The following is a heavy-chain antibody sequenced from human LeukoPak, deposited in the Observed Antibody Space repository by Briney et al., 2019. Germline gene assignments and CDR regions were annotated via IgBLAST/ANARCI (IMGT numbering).Heavy chain of an antibody. V-gene: IGHV3-23*01. Sequence: GGSLRLSCAASGFTFSSYAMSWVRHAPGKGLEWVSAISGSGGSTYYADSVKGRFTISRDNAKNTLYLQMNSLRAEDTAVYYCARDPRQLVEPFDYWGQGTLVTVSS. CDR3: ARDPRQLVEPFDY. D-gene: IGHD6-6*01. CDR1: GFTFSSYA. J-gene: IGHJ4*02. CDR2: ISGSGGST.